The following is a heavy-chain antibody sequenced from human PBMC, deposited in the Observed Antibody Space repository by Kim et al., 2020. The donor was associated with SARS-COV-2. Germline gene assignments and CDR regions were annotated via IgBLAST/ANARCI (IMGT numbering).Heavy chain of an antibody. J-gene: IGHJ4*02. Sequence: GGSLRLSCAASGFTFSSYGMHWVRQAPGKGLEWVAVISYDGSNKYYADSVKGRFTISRDNSKNTLYLQMNSLRAEDTAVYYCAKSLLWFGELLNSQLDYRGQGTLVTVSS. V-gene: IGHV3-30*18. CDR2: ISYDGSNK. CDR1: GFTFSSYG. CDR3: AKSLLWFGELLNSQLDY. D-gene: IGHD3-10*01.